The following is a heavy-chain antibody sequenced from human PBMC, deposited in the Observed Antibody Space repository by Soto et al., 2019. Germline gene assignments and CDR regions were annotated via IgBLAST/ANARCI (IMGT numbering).Heavy chain of an antibody. D-gene: IGHD1-26*01. CDR2: INIEGSTT. CDR3: TRDRGGNFYGGFDY. V-gene: IGHV3-74*01. CDR1: GFTFNNYW. Sequence: EVQLVESGGGLVQPGGSLRLSCAASGFTFNNYWMHWVRQAPGKGLVWASRINIEGSTTDYADSVRGRFAISRDNAKNTLYLQINSLRDEDTAVYYCTRDRGGNFYGGFDYWGRGTLVTVSP. J-gene: IGHJ4*02.